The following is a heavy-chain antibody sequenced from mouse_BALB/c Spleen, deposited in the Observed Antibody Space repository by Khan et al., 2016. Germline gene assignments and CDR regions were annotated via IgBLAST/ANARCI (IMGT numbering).Heavy chain of an antibody. J-gene: IGHJ3*01. CDR2: IDPADGNT. V-gene: IGHV14-3*02. D-gene: IGHD2-4*01. CDR1: GFNIKDTY. CDR3: ARSRYDYGVGFAY. Sequence: VQLQQSGAELVKPGASVKLSCTASGFNIKDTYMHWVKQRPEQGLEWIGRIDPADGNTKYDPKFQGKATITADTSSNTAYLQLSSLTSEDTAVYSSARSRYDYGVGFAYWGQGTLVTVSA.